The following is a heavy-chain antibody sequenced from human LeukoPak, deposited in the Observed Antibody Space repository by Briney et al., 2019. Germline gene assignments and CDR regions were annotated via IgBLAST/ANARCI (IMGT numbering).Heavy chain of an antibody. CDR1: GGSISSGGYC. V-gene: IGHV4-31*03. J-gene: IGHJ3*02. Sequence: SETLSLTCTVSGGSISSGGYCWSWIRQHPGKGLEWIGYIYYSGSTYYNPSLKSRVTISVDTSKNQFSLKLSSVTAADTAVYYCATNTVTTYDAFDIWGQGTMVTVSS. D-gene: IGHD4-17*01. CDR2: IYYSGST. CDR3: ATNTVTTYDAFDI.